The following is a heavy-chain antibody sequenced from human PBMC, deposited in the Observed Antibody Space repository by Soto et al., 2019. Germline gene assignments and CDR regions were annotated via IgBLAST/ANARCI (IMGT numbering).Heavy chain of an antibody. CDR2: ISYDGSNK. CDR1: GFTFSSYG. CDR3: AKDSAGPMDV. J-gene: IGHJ6*02. Sequence: QVQLVESGGGVVQPGRSLRLSCAASGFTFSSYGMHWVRQAPGKGLEWVAVISYDGSNKYYADSVKGRFTISRDNSKNTLYLQMNRLRAEDTAVYYCAKDSAGPMDVWGQGTTVTVSS. V-gene: IGHV3-30*18.